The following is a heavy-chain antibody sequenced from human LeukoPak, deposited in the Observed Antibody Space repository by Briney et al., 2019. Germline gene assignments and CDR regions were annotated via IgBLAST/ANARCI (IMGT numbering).Heavy chain of an antibody. CDR2: IIPIFGTA. Sequence: AASVKVSXKASGGTFSSYAISWVRQAPGQGLEWMGRIIPIFGTANYAQKFQGRVTITTDESTSTAYMELSSLRSEDTAVYYCASGSRGWYEPDAFDIWGQGTMVTVSS. J-gene: IGHJ3*02. CDR1: GGTFSSYA. D-gene: IGHD6-19*01. V-gene: IGHV1-69*05. CDR3: ASGSRGWYEPDAFDI.